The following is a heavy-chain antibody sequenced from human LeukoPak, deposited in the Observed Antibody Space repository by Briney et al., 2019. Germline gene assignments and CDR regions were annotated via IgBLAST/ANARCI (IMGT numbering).Heavy chain of an antibody. CDR3: ARLFGSSTVADY. D-gene: IGHD1-14*01. CDR2: LYYSGIT. CDR1: GDSINRSPSS. V-gene: IGHV4-39*01. J-gene: IGHJ4*02. Sequence: SETLSLTCSVSGDSINRSPSSWGWIRQPPGKGLEWIGSLYYSGITFYNPSFKGRVTISGDTSRNQISLKLNSVTAADTAVYYCARLFGSSTVADYWGQGTLVTVSS.